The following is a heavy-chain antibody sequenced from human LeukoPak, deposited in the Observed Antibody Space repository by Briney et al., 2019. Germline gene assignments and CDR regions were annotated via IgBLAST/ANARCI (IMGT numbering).Heavy chain of an antibody. CDR3: ARERGSMIVDY. J-gene: IGHJ4*02. D-gene: IGHD3-22*01. Sequence: GRSLRLSCAASGFTFSSYAMHWVRQAPGKGLEWVAVISYDGSNKYYADSVKGRFTISRDNSKNTLYLQMNSLRAEDTVVYYCARERGSMIVDYWAREPWSPSPQ. CDR2: ISYDGSNK. CDR1: GFTFSSYA. V-gene: IGHV3-30-3*01.